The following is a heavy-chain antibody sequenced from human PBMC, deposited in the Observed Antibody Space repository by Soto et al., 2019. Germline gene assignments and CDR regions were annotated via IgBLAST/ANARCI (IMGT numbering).Heavy chain of an antibody. CDR2: INHSGST. J-gene: IGHJ6*03. CDR1: GGSFSGYY. V-gene: IGHV4-34*01. Sequence: SETLSLTCAVYGGSFSGYYWSWIRQPPGKGLEWIGEINHSGSTNYNPSLKSRVTISVDTSKNQFSLKLSSVTAADTAVYYCARPPMGTKYDFWSGEHMDVWGKGTTVTVSS. CDR3: ARPPMGTKYDFWSGEHMDV. D-gene: IGHD3-3*01.